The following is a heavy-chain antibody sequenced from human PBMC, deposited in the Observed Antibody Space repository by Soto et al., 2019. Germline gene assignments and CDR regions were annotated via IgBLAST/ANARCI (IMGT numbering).Heavy chain of an antibody. D-gene: IGHD3-16*02. CDR2: IFYSGNT. J-gene: IGHJ3*02. V-gene: IGHV4-59*01. CDR3: ARVPLSRNAFDI. Sequence: WTWIRQTPGKGLEWIGNIFYSGNTNYNPSLKRRLTISVAPSKNQFSLELTSVTAADTAVYYCARVPLSRNAFDIWGQGTMVTVSS.